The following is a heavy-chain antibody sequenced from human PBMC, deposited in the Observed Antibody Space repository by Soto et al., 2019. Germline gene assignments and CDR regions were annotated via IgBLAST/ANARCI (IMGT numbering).Heavy chain of an antibody. V-gene: IGHV4-38-2*02. Sequence: TLTLTCAVSGYSISSGYYWGWIRQPPGKGLEXIGSIYHSGSTYYNPSLKSRVTISVDTSKNQFSLKLSSVTAADTAVYYCARDLYYDFWSGPPYYYYGMDVWGQGTTVTVSS. CDR1: GYSISSGYY. CDR3: ARDLYYDFWSGPPYYYYGMDV. J-gene: IGHJ6*02. CDR2: IYHSGST. D-gene: IGHD3-3*01.